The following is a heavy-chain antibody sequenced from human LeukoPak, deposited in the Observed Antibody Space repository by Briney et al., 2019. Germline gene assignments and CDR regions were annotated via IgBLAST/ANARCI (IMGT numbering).Heavy chain of an antibody. CDR1: GFTFSSYS. D-gene: IGHD6-13*01. CDR3: ARAAYSSSWYWDY. V-gene: IGHV3-21*01. CDR2: ISETSTYI. Sequence: GGSLRLSCGAPGFTFSSYSMIWVRQAPGKGLEWVASISETSTYIFYADSLKGRFTISRDNAKNSLYLQMNSLRAEDTAVYYCARAAYSSSWYWDYWGQGSLVTVSS. J-gene: IGHJ4*02.